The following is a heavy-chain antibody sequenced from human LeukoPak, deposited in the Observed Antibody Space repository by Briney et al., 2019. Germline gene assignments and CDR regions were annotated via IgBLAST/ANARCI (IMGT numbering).Heavy chain of an antibody. CDR2: IYSGGNT. V-gene: IGHV3-53*01. J-gene: IGHJ6*03. D-gene: IGHD2-2*01. CDR1: GFTVSSNY. Sequence: GGSLRLSCAASGFTVSSNYMSWVRQTPGKGLEWVSIIYSGGNTHYADSVKGRFTISRDNSKNTLYLQMNSLRAEDTAVYYCAKTGYCSSTSCRPYYYYYMDVWGKGTTVTVSS. CDR3: AKTGYCSSTSCRPYYYYYMDV.